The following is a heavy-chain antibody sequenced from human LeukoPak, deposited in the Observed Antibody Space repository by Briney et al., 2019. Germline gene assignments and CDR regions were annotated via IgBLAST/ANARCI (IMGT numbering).Heavy chain of an antibody. CDR1: GFTFSSYW. CDR3: AEDLRDVGYSGYDALEADMDV. V-gene: IGHV3-74*01. Sequence: GGSLRLSCAASGFTFSSYWMHWVRQAPGKGLVWVSRINSDGSSTSYADSVKGRFTISRDNAKNTLYLQMNSLRAEDTAVYYCAEDLRDVGYSGYDALEADMDVWGQGTTVTVSS. D-gene: IGHD5-12*01. J-gene: IGHJ6*02. CDR2: INSDGSST.